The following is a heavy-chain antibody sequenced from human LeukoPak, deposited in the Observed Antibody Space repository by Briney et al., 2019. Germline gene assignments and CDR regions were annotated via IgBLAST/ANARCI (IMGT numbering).Heavy chain of an antibody. CDR3: AKAGDYSVYYFDY. D-gene: IGHD4-17*01. V-gene: IGHV3-23*01. Sequence: PGGSLRLSCAASGFTFSSYAMSWVRRAPGKGLEWVSAISGSGGSTYYADSVKGRFTISRDNSKNTLYLQMNSLRAEDTAVYYCAKAGDYSVYYFDYWGQGTLVTVSS. CDR2: ISGSGGST. J-gene: IGHJ4*02. CDR1: GFTFSSYA.